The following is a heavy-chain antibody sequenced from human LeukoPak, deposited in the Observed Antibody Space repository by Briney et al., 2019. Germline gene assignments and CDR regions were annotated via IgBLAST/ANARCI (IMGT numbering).Heavy chain of an antibody. V-gene: IGHV4-59*01. Sequence: SETLSLTCTVSGGSISSYYWSWIRQPPGKGLEWIGYIYYSWSTNYNPSLKSRVTISVDTSKNQFSLKLSSVTAADTAVYYCARDRSGSYFDYWGQGTLVTVSS. D-gene: IGHD1-26*01. CDR1: GGSISSYY. J-gene: IGHJ4*02. CDR3: ARDRSGSYFDY. CDR2: IYYSWST.